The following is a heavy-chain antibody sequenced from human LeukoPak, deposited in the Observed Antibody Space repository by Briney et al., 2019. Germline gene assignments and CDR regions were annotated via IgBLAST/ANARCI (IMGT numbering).Heavy chain of an antibody. D-gene: IGHD6-13*01. Sequence: GGSLRLSCVASGFIFSRYGMHWVRQAPGKGLEYVSAISNSGGSTYYANSVKGRFTISRDNSKNTLYLQMGSLRGEDMAVYYCARGHITGAAGTYYYYGMDVWGQETTVTVSS. CDR1: GFIFSRYG. CDR3: ARGHITGAAGTYYYYGMDV. V-gene: IGHV3-64*01. J-gene: IGHJ6*02. CDR2: ISNSGGST.